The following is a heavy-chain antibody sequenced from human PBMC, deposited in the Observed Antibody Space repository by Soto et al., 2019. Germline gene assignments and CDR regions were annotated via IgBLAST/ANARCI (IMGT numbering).Heavy chain of an antibody. CDR1: GGSISSSSYY. D-gene: IGHD1-7*01. V-gene: IGHV4-39*01. J-gene: IGHJ4*02. CDR2: IYYSGST. Sequence: PSETLSLTCTVSGGSISSSSYYWGWIRQPPGKGLEWIGSIYYSGSTYYNPSLKSRVTISVDTSKNQFSLKLGSVTAADTAVYYCARLGTGTTHYWGQGTLVTVSS. CDR3: ARLGTGTTHY.